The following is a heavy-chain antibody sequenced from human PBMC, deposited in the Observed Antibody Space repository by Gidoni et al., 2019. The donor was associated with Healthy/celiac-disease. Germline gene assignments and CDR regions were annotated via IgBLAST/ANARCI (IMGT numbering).Heavy chain of an antibody. D-gene: IGHD6-19*01. J-gene: IGHJ3*02. CDR1: GFSLSTSGGG. V-gene: IGHV2-5*02. CDR2: IYWDDDK. CDR3: AHSSSGWLAFDI. Sequence: QITLKESGPTLVKPTQTLTLTCTFSGFSLSTSGGGVGWIRQPPGKALEWLALIYWDDDKRYSPSLKSRLTITKETSKNQVVLTMTNMDPVDTATYYCAHSSSGWLAFDIWGQGTMVTVSS.